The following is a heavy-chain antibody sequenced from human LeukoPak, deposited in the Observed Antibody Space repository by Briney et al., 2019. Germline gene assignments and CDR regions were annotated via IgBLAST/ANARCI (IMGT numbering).Heavy chain of an antibody. CDR2: IIPIFGTA. CDR1: GGTFSSYA. J-gene: IGHJ4*02. D-gene: IGHD5-12*01. Sequence: ASVKVSCKASGGTFSSYAISWVRQAPGQGHEWMGGIIPIFGTANYAQKFQGRVTITADKSTSTAYMELSSLRSEDTAVYYCAREAYSGYDTVFDYWGQGTLVTVSS. V-gene: IGHV1-69*06. CDR3: AREAYSGYDTVFDY.